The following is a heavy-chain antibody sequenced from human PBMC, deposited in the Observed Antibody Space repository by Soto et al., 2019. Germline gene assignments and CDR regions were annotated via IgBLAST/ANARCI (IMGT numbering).Heavy chain of an antibody. D-gene: IGHD4-4*01. CDR3: TRGVYI. CDR2: IYYSGSI. V-gene: IGHV4-30-4*01. Sequence: QVQLQESGPGLVKPSQTLSLTCSVSGGSISSGNYYWSWIRQPPGKGPEWIGYIYYSGSISYNPALRSRVTISVDTSKNQFSLNLSSVTAADTAVYYCTRGVYIWGQGTTVIVSS. J-gene: IGHJ6*02. CDR1: GGSISSGNYY.